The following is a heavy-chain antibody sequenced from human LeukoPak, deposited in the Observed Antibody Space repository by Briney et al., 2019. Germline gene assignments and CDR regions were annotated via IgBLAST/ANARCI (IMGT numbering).Heavy chain of an antibody. CDR3: ARFRSLLHAFDI. Sequence: SETLSLTCTVSGGSISSGDYYWSWIRQPPGKGLEWIGYIYYSGSTYYNPSLKSRVTISVGTSKNQFSLKLSSVTAADTAVYYCARFRSLLHAFDIWGQGTMVTVSS. CDR2: IYYSGST. J-gene: IGHJ3*02. V-gene: IGHV4-30-4*08. CDR1: GGSISSGDYY. D-gene: IGHD1-26*01.